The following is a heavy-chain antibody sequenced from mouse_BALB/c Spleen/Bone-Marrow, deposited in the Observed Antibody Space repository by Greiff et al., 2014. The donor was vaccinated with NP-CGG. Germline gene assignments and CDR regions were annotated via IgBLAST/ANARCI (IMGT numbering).Heavy chain of an antibody. CDR2: ISPGTGSI. V-gene: IGHV1S53*02. J-gene: IGHJ2*01. D-gene: IGHD1-1*01. Sequence: QVQLKESDAELVKPGASVKTSCKASGYTFTDHAIHWVKQKPEQGLEWIGYISPGTGSIKYNEKFKDKVTLTADKSSSTAYMQLNSLTSEDSTVYFCNYYGNTFDYWGQGTTLTVSS. CDR1: GYTFTDHA. CDR3: NYYGNTFDY.